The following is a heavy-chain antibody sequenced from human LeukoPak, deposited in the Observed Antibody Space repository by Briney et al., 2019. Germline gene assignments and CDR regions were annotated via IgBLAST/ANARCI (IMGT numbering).Heavy chain of an antibody. CDR1: RYTFTDSY. Sequence: ASVKDSSRAPRYTFTDSYIYSGPDTPGQRLEWIGRVNRDKGSTNYAQKVQGRLTMTRDTSIRTVYTDLSRRRSDDTAVFYCTREARVGNWFDPWGQGTQVTVSS. CDR2: VNRDKGST. J-gene: IGHJ5*02. D-gene: IGHD2-2*01. CDR3: TREARVGNWFDP. V-gene: IGHV1-2*02.